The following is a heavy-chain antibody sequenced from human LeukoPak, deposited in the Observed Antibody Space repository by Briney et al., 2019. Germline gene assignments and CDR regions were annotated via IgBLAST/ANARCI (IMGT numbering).Heavy chain of an antibody. CDR2: ISGSGGST. CDR1: GFTFSSYA. V-gene: IGHV3-23*01. J-gene: IGHJ2*01. CDR3: AKGTVVPAAILILFDL. Sequence: GGSLRLSCAASGFTFSSYAMSWVRQAPGKGLEWVSAISGSGGSTYYADSVKGRFTISRDNSKNTLYLQMNSLRAEDTAVYYCAKGTVVPAAILILFDLWGRGTLVTVSS. D-gene: IGHD2-2*02.